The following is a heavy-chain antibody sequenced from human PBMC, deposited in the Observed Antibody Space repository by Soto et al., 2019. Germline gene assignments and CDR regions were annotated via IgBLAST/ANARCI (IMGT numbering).Heavy chain of an antibody. J-gene: IGHJ3*01. CDR3: ARARFVSYDVFDF. D-gene: IGHD3-3*01. Sequence: GGPLRLSCAASGFTFSDYYMTWIRQAPGRGLEWISYISSSSTSTEYGKSVRGRFTVSRDNAKNSLYLQMNSLRAEDTAVYFCARARFVSYDVFDFWGQGTMVTVSS. CDR1: GFTFSDYY. V-gene: IGHV3-11*06. CDR2: ISSSSTST.